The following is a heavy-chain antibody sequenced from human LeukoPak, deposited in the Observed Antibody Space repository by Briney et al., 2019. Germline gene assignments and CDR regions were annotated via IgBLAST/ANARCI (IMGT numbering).Heavy chain of an antibody. D-gene: IGHD3-22*01. J-gene: IGHJ4*02. CDR2: INHNSGGT. Sequence: GSSDTVSCMPSVYTFTHYYMHWVRQAPPQGGEWMEWINHNSGGTNYAQKFESRVTMTRDTSISTAYMELSRLRSDDTAVYYCARDGYYDSSGYSFDYWGQGTLVTVSS. V-gene: IGHV1-2*02. CDR1: VYTFTHYY. CDR3: ARDGYYDSSGYSFDY.